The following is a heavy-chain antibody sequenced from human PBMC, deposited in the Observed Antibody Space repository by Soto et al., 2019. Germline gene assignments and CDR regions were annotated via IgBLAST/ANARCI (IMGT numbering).Heavy chain of an antibody. CDR2: ISGSGGST. CDR3: AKDLEVLRFLEWFKLGDYYYVDV. D-gene: IGHD3-3*01. V-gene: IGHV3-23*01. CDR1: GFTFSSYA. Sequence: PGGSLRLSCAASGFTFSSYAMSWFRQGPGKGLEWVSAISGSGGSTYYADSVKGRFTISRDNSKNTLYLQMNSLRAEDTAVYYCAKDLEVLRFLEWFKLGDYYYVDVWGKGTPVTVSS. J-gene: IGHJ6*03.